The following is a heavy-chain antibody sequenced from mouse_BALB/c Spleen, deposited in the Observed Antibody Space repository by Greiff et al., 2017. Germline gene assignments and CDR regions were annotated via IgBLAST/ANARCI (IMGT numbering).Heavy chain of an antibody. Sequence: EVQGVESGGGLVQPGGSRKLSCAASGFTFSSFGMHWVRQAPEKGLEWVAYISSGSSTIYYADTVKGRFTISRDNPKNTLFLQMTSLRSEDTAMYYCADYYFDYWGQGTTLTVSS. CDR3: ADYYFDY. CDR1: GFTFSSFG. CDR2: ISSGSSTI. V-gene: IGHV5-17*02. J-gene: IGHJ2*01.